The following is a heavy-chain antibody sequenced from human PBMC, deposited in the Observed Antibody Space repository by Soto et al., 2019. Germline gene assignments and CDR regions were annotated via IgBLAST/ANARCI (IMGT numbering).Heavy chain of an antibody. J-gene: IGHJ4*02. CDR1: GDSISDAFYY. CDR3: ARHVKAVAAAMDY. V-gene: IGHV4-39*01. D-gene: IGHD6-19*01. CDR2: IHYSGTS. Sequence: XGTLSLTCSVSGDSISDAFYYGCWVRQSPGKGLEWIGNIHYSGTSQSNPSLKTRATISVDTSKNEFSLRLRSVTAADTAVYFCARHVKAVAAAMDYWGQGLPVTVSS.